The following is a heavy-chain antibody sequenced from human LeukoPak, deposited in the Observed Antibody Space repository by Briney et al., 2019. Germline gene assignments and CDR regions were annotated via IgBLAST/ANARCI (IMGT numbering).Heavy chain of an antibody. D-gene: IGHD5-18*01. CDR1: GGAISSYY. CDR2: ISYSGST. J-gene: IGHJ4*02. CDR3: ARSYSYHRIDY. V-gene: IGHV4-59*08. Sequence: PSETLSLTCTVSGGAISSYYWSWIRQPPGKGLEWIGYISYSGSTNYNPSLKSRVTISVDTSKNQFSLKLSSVTAADTAVYYCARSYSYHRIDYWGQGTLVTVSS.